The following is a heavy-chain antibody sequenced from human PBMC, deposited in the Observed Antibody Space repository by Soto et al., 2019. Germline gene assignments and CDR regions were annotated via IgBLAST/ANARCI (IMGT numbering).Heavy chain of an antibody. CDR3: ARRITIFADFDY. J-gene: IGHJ4*02. Sequence: GASVKVSCKASGYSFTTYAIHWVRQAPGQSLEWMGWIDAGNGNTKSSLRFQHRLIISRDTSASTAYMELSSLKTDDTAVYYCARRITIFADFDYWGQGTLVTVSS. V-gene: IGHV1-3*01. CDR1: GYSFTTYA. D-gene: IGHD3-3*01. CDR2: IDAGNGNT.